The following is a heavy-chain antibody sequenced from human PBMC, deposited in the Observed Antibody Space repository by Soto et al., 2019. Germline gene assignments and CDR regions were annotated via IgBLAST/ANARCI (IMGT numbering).Heavy chain of an antibody. V-gene: IGHV4-30-2*01. Sequence: QLQLQESGSGLVKPSQTLSLTCAVSGGSISSGGYSWSWIRQPPGKGLEWIGYIYHSGSTYYNPSLKSRVTISVDRSKNQCSLKLNSVTAADTAEYYCARGTTVVTPPSWFDPWGQGTLVTVSS. CDR1: GGSISSGGYS. CDR3: ARGTTVVTPPSWFDP. CDR2: IYHSGST. D-gene: IGHD4-17*01. J-gene: IGHJ5*02.